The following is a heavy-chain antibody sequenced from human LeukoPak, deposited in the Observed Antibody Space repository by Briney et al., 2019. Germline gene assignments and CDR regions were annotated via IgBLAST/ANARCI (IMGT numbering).Heavy chain of an antibody. V-gene: IGHV4-39*07. Sequence: SETLSLTCTVSGGSVSTSDYYWGWIRQTPGEGLEWIGDIFHNGKTNYNPSLKGRVTISIGTSNNQFSLRLPSVTAADTAVYYCARIFDSWGRGTLVSVSS. CDR3: ARIFDS. CDR1: GGSVSTSDYY. CDR2: IFHNGKT. J-gene: IGHJ4*02.